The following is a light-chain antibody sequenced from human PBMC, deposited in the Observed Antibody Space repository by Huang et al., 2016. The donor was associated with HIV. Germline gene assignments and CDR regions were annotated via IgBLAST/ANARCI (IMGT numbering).Light chain of an antibody. V-gene: IGKV1-17*03. J-gene: IGKJ1*01. CDR1: QDIYNY. CDR2: GAS. Sequence: DIQLTQSPSAMAASVGDRVIITCRATQDIYNYLGWFQQQPGKAPKRLIYGASSLQTGGPAGFGGSGCGTECTLTINNLQPEDSATYFCLQHKNFHAPTFGQGTKVEIK. CDR3: LQHKNFHAPT.